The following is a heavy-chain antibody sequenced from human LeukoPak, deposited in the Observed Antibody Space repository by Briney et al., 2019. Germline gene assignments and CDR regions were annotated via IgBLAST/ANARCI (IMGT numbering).Heavy chain of an antibody. CDR2: INHSGST. CDR3: AGRAGSNYFDY. V-gene: IGHV4-34*01. CDR1: GGSFSGYY. D-gene: IGHD1-26*01. Sequence: SETLSLTCAVYGGSFSGYYWSWIRQPPGKGLEWIGEINHSGSTNYNPSLKSRVTISVDTSKNQFSLKLSSVTAADTAVYYCAGRAGSNYFDYWGQGTLVTVSS. J-gene: IGHJ4*02.